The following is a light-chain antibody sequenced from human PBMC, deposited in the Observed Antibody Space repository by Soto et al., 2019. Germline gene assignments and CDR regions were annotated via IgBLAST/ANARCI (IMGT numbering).Light chain of an antibody. Sequence: EIVMTQSPATLSLSPAERATLSCRASENGFSFMAWYQHRPGQAPRLLIYDASNSDAGVPASFSGSGSGTDFTLTISSLEPEDFAVYYWQQRTKWPPIFTVGPGTKVEIK. CDR3: QQRTKWPPIFT. CDR2: DAS. CDR1: ENGFSF. J-gene: IGKJ3*01. V-gene: IGKV3-11*01.